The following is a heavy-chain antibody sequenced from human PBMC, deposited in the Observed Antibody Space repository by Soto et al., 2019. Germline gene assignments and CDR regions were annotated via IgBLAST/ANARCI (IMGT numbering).Heavy chain of an antibody. D-gene: IGHD6-6*01. Sequence: QVQLVASGGGVVQPGRSLRLSCAASGFTFSSYGMHWVRQAPGKGLEWVAVISYDGSNKYYADSVKGRFTISRDNSKNTLYLQMNSLRAEDTAVYYCAKDRSLSYSSSSGHYYYGMDVWGQGTTVTVSS. CDR2: ISYDGSNK. CDR1: GFTFSSYG. J-gene: IGHJ6*02. V-gene: IGHV3-30*18. CDR3: AKDRSLSYSSSSGHYYYGMDV.